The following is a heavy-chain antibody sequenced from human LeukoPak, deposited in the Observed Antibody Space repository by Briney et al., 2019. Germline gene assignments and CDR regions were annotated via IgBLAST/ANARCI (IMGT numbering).Heavy chain of an antibody. CDR1: GGSISSGDYY. CDR2: IYYSGST. D-gene: IGHD3-22*01. CDR3: ARWYYYDSSGYEN. Sequence: SETLSLTCTVSGGSISSGDYYWSWIRQPPGKGLEWIGYIYYSGSTYYNPFLKSRVTISVDTSKNQFSLKLSSVTAADTAVYYCARWYYYDSSGYENWGQGTLVTVSS. J-gene: IGHJ4*02. V-gene: IGHV4-30-4*01.